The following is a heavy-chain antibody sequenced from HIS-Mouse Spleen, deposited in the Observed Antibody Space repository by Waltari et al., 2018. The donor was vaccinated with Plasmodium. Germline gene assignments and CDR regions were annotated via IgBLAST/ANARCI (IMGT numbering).Heavy chain of an antibody. D-gene: IGHD1-26*01. J-gene: IGHJ4*02. Sequence: QLQLQESGPGLGKPSETLSLTCTVSGRSISSSSYYWGGIRQPPGKGLEWIGSIYYSGSTYYNPSLKSRVTISVDTSKNQFSLKLSSVTAADTAVYYCARRGGSYYYFDYWGQGTLVTVSS. CDR2: IYYSGST. CDR1: GRSISSSSYY. CDR3: ARRGGSYYYFDY. V-gene: IGHV4-39*01.